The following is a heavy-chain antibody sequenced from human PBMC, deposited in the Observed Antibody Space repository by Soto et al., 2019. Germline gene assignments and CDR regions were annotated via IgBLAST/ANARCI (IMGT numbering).Heavy chain of an antibody. D-gene: IGHD3-3*01. CDR3: ARGLTEWSNDD. Sequence: PSETLSLTCAVSGDSINSGADYWTWIRQPPGKGLEWMAGIDNNGGTDYTASLKRRVTISMDTSKTQFSLRLNSVTDAETAVYYCARGLTEWSNDDWGQGALGTVS. J-gene: IGHJ4*02. V-gene: IGHV4-31*11. CDR2: IDNNGGT. CDR1: GDSINSGADY.